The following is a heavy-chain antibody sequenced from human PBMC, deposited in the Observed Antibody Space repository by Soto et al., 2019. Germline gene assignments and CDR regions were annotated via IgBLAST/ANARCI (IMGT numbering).Heavy chain of an antibody. Sequence: QVQLVQSGAEVAKPGASVKVSCKASGSTFTTYDFKWVRQAPGHGLEWRGWMNPDTGNTGYAQKCLYSVTMTRATFISTALMALSGLTAEDTAGYYSARALVYSSTSRIDLWGQGVFDTVAS. J-gene: IGHJ4*02. D-gene: IGHD2-2*01. CDR1: GSTFTTYD. CDR2: MNPDTGNT. CDR3: ARALVYSSTSRIDL. V-gene: IGHV1-8*01.